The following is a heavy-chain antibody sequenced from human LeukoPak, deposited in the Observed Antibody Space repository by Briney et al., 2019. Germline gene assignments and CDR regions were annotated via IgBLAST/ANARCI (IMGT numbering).Heavy chain of an antibody. V-gene: IGHV1-8*01. CDR3: ARGQRTGSSGWYFRYYCYGMDV. CDR2: MNPNSGNT. D-gene: IGHD6-19*01. Sequence: ASVKVSCKASGYTFTSYDINWVRQATGQGLEWMGWMNPNSGNTGYAQKFQGRVTMTRNTSISTAYMELSSLRSEDTAVYYCARGQRTGSSGWYFRYYCYGMDVWGQGTTVTVSS. J-gene: IGHJ6*02. CDR1: GYTFTSYD.